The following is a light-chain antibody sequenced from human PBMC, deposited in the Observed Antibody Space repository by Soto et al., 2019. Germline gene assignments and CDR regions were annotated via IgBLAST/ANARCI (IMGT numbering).Light chain of an antibody. CDR2: LNSDGSH. Sequence: QLVLTQSPSASASLGASVKVTCTLSSGHSSYAIAWHQQQPEKGPRYLMKLNSDGSHSKGDGIPDRFSGSSSGAERYLTISSLQSEDEAEYYCQTWVGTGNVVFGGGTKLTVL. J-gene: IGLJ2*01. CDR1: SGHSSYA. CDR3: QTWVGTGNVV. V-gene: IGLV4-69*01.